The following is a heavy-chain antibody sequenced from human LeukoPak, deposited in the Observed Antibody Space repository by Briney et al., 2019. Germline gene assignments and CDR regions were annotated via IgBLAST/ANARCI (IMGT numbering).Heavy chain of an antibody. J-gene: IGHJ1*01. D-gene: IGHD3-10*01. CDR3: AREGVTMVRGVIITIVPSFQH. V-gene: IGHV1-46*01. CDR2: INPSGGST. Sequence: GASVKVSCKASGYTFTSYDINWVRQATGQGLEWMGIINPSGGSTSYAQKFQGRVTMTRDTSTSTVYMELSSLRSEDTAVYYCAREGVTMVRGVIITIVPSFQHWGQGTLVTVSS. CDR1: GYTFTSYD.